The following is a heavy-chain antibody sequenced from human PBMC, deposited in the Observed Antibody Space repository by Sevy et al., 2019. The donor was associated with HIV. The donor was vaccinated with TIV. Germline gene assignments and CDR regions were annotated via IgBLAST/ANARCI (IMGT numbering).Heavy chain of an antibody. V-gene: IGHV3-30*03. J-gene: IGHJ6*02. CDR3: AHSSGLYGYYYGMDV. Sequence: GGSLRLSCAASGFTPSTYGMHWVRQAPGKGLEWVAVISYDGSKKNHAESMKGRFTISRDNSKNTLYLEMSSLRPEDTAVYYCAHSSGLYGYYYGMDVWGLGTTVTVSS. CDR2: ISYDGSKK. CDR1: GFTPSTYG. D-gene: IGHD3-3*01.